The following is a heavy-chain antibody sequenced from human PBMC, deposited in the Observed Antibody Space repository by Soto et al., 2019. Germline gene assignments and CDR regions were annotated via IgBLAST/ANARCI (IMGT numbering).Heavy chain of an antibody. CDR3: ARADYDFWSGYPYNWFDP. J-gene: IGHJ5*02. CDR2: MNPNSGNT. Sequence: ASVKVSCQASGYTFTSYDINWVRQATGQGLEWMGWMNPNSGNTGYAQKFQGRVTMTRNTSISTAYMELSSLRSEDTAVYYCARADYDFWSGYPYNWFDPWGQGTLVTVSS. V-gene: IGHV1-8*01. D-gene: IGHD3-3*01. CDR1: GYTFTSYD.